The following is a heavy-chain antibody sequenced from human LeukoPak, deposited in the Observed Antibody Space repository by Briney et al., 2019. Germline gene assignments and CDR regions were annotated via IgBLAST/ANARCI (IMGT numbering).Heavy chain of an antibody. CDR3: AKDRYYYDSSAYSQYFDY. D-gene: IGHD3-22*01. CDR1: GFTFSSYS. J-gene: IGHJ4*02. V-gene: IGHV3-21*04. CDR2: ISSSSSYI. Sequence: PGGSLRLSCAASGFTFSSYSMNWVRQAPGKGLEWVSSISSSSSYIYYADSVKGRFTISRDNAKNSLYLQMNSLRAEDTAVYYCAKDRYYYDSSAYSQYFDYWGQGTLVTVSS.